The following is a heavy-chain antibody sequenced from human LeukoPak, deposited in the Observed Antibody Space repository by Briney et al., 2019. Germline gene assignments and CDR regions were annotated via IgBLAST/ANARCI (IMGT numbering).Heavy chain of an antibody. CDR3: ARAGLIKGGNYWGYHFDY. Sequence: GGSLRLSCAASEFTFSSYWMHWVRQAPGKGLAWVSRTNSDGSRTTYADSVKGRFTISRDNAKNTLYLQMNSLRAEDTAVYYCARAGLIKGGNYWGYHFDYWGQGALVTVSS. J-gene: IGHJ4*02. CDR2: TNSDGSRT. D-gene: IGHD7-27*01. V-gene: IGHV3-74*03. CDR1: EFTFSSYW.